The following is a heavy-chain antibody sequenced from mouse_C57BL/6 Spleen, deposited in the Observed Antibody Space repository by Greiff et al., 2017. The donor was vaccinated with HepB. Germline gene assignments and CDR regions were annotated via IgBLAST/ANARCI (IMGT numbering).Heavy chain of an antibody. V-gene: IGHV1-64*01. CDR1: GYTFTSYW. CDR3: ASGYYGSSYYFDY. D-gene: IGHD1-1*01. Sequence: VKLQQPGAELVKPGASVKLSCKASGYTFTSYWMHWVKQRPGQGLEWIGMIHPNSGSTNYNEKFKSKATLTVDKSSSTAYMQLSSLTSEDSAVYYCASGYYGSSYYFDYWGQGTTLTVSS. CDR2: IHPNSGST. J-gene: IGHJ2*01.